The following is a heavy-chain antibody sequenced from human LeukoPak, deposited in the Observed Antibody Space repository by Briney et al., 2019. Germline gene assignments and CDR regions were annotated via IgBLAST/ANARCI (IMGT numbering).Heavy chain of an antibody. CDR1: GYSISSGYY. D-gene: IGHD5-18*01. Sequence: KTSETLSLTCTVSGYSISSGYYWGWIRQPPGKGLEWIGSIYHSGSTYYNPSLKSRVTISVDTSKNQFSLKLSSVTAADTAVYYCARESDTALLEYWGQGTLVTVSS. J-gene: IGHJ4*02. V-gene: IGHV4-38-2*02. CDR3: ARESDTALLEY. CDR2: IYHSGST.